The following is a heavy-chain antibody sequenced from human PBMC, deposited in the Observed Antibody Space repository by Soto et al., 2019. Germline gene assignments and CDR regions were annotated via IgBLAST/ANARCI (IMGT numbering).Heavy chain of an antibody. J-gene: IGHJ6*02. V-gene: IGHV3-23*01. CDR1: GFTFSSYA. D-gene: IGHD4-17*01. CDR2: ISGSGGST. CDR3: AKNGVAYGDYGDYYYYGMDV. Sequence: EVQLLESGGGLVQPGGSLRLSCAASGFTFSSYAMSWVRQAPGKGLEWVSAISGSGGSTYYADSVKGRFTISRDNSKNTLYLQMNSLRAEDTAVYYCAKNGVAYGDYGDYYYYGMDVWGQGTTVTVSS.